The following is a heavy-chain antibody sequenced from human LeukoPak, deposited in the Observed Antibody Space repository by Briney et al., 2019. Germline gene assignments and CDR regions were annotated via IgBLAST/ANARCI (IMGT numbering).Heavy chain of an antibody. CDR2: INPNSGGT. V-gene: IGHV1-2*06. Sequence: GASVKVSCKASGYTFTRYYMHWVRQAPGQGLEWMGRINPNSGGTNYAQKFQGRVTITRDTSISTASMELCTRTSDDTAVYYCAREDLNTILGSFDIWGQGTMVTVSS. J-gene: IGHJ3*02. CDR1: GYTFTRYY. CDR3: AREDLNTILGSFDI. D-gene: IGHD2/OR15-2a*01.